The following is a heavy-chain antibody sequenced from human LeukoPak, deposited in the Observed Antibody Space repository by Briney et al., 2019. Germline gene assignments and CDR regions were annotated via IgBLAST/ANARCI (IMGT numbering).Heavy chain of an antibody. CDR1: GGTMNSTY. CDR2: ISYSGST. V-gene: IGHV4-59*01. Sequence: SETLSLTCSVSGGTMNSTYWNWIRQPPGKGLEWIGYISYSGSTNYNPSLKSRVTISVDTSKNQFSLNLSSVTEADTAVYYCARAPVTGSGIYWGQGTLVTVSS. CDR3: ARAPVTGSGIY. D-gene: IGHD6-19*01. J-gene: IGHJ4*02.